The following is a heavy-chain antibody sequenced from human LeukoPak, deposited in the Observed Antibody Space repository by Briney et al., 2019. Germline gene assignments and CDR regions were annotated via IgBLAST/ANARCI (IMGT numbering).Heavy chain of an antibody. CDR1: GYTFASYD. CDR2: MNPNSGNT. J-gene: IGHJ5*02. V-gene: IGHV1-8*03. D-gene: IGHD2-21*02. Sequence: ASVKVSCKASGYTFASYDINWVRQATGQGLEWMGWMNPNSGNTGYAQKFQGRVTITRNTSISTAYMELSSLRSEDTAVYYCSIVVVTGWFDPWGQGTLVTVSS. CDR3: SIVVVTGWFDP.